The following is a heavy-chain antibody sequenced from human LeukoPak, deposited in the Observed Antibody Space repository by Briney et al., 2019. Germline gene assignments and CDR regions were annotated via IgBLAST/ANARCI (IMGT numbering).Heavy chain of an antibody. D-gene: IGHD4-17*01. J-gene: IGHJ3*02. V-gene: IGHV5-51*01. CDR2: IYPGDSDT. Sequence: GESLKISCKGSGYSFTSYWIGWVRQMPGKGLEWMGIIYPGDSDTRYSPSFQGQVTISADKSISTAYLQWSSLKASDTAMYYCARAPRGGYGDYRRKDAFDIWGQGTMVTVSS. CDR3: ARAPRGGYGDYRRKDAFDI. CDR1: GYSFTSYW.